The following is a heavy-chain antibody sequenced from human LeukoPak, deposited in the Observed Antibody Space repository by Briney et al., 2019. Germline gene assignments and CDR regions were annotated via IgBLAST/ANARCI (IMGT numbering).Heavy chain of an antibody. J-gene: IGHJ4*02. CDR1: GASISSSIHY. Sequence: SETLSLTCAVSGASISSSIHYWGWVRQPPGKGLEWIGSVYYSGGTYYNPSLESRLTISVDTSNNRFSLKLKSVTAADTAVYYCARRNYYDTSPSDWGQGTLVTVSS. CDR3: ARRNYYDTSPSD. CDR2: VYYSGGT. V-gene: IGHV4-39*02. D-gene: IGHD3-22*01.